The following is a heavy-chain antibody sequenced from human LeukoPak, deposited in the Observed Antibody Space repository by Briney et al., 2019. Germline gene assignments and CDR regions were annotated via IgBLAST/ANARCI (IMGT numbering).Heavy chain of an antibody. CDR2: ISSSGSYI. V-gene: IGHV3-21*06. CDR3: ARDSYYYDSSGPQA. D-gene: IGHD3-22*01. Sequence: PGRSLRLSCAASGFTFSRYSMNWVRQAPGTGLEWVSSISSSGSYIYYGDSVKGRFTISRDNAKNSLYLQMDSLRAEDTAVYYCARDSYYYDSSGPQAWGQGTLVTVSS. CDR1: GFTFSRYS. J-gene: IGHJ5*02.